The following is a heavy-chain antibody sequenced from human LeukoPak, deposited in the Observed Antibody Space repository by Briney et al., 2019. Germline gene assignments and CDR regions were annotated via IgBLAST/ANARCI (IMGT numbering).Heavy chain of an antibody. CDR1: GFTFSSYG. J-gene: IGHJ6*03. CDR3: AKLLYYYMDV. V-gene: IGHV3-30*02. CDR2: IRYDGNNK. Sequence: GGSLRLSCAASGFTFSSYGMHWVRQAPGKGLEWVAFIRYDGNNKFYADSVKGRFTISRDNSKNTLYLQMNSLRAEDTAIYYCAKLLYYYMDVWGKGTTVTISS.